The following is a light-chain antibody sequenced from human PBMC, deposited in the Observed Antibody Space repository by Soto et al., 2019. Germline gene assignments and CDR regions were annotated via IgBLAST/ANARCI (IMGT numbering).Light chain of an antibody. Sequence: DIQMTQSPSTLSASVGDRVTITCRASQSISSWLAWYQQKPGKAPKLLIYRASRLGNGVPSRFSGSGSGTEVTLTISSLQPDDFATYYCQQYDSSVYTFGQGTKLEIK. J-gene: IGKJ2*01. CDR1: QSISSW. CDR2: RAS. V-gene: IGKV1-5*03. CDR3: QQYDSSVYT.